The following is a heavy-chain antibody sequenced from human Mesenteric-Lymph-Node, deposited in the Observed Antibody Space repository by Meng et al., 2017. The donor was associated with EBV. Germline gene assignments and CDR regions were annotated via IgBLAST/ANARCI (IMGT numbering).Heavy chain of an antibody. Sequence: QITLKESGPTVVKPTQTLTGTVSFSGFSLSTSGMAVGWVRQPPGKAPEWLALIFWDDDERYSPSLKSRLTISRDTSENQVVLTMTNMAPEDTATYYCARIWITLDHWGQGALVTVSS. CDR2: IFWDDDE. J-gene: IGHJ4*02. CDR1: GFSLSTSGMA. D-gene: IGHD3-10*01. CDR3: ARIWITLDH. V-gene: IGHV2-5*02.